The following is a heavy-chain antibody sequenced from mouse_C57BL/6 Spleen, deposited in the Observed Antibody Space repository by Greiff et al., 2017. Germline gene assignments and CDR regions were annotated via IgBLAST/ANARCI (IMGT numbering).Heavy chain of an antibody. V-gene: IGHV1-26*01. J-gene: IGHJ1*03. CDR2: INPNNGGT. CDR3: ARRDYWYFDV. Sequence: VQLQQSGPELVKPGASVKISCKASGYTFTDYYMNWVKQSHGKSLEWIGDINPNNGGTSYNQKFKGKATLTVDKSSSTAYMELRSLTSEDSAVYYCARRDYWYFDVWGTGTTVTVSS. CDR1: GYTFTDYY.